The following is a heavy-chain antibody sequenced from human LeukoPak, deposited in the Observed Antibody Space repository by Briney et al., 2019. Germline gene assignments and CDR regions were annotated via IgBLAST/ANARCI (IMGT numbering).Heavy chain of an antibody. V-gene: IGHV4-59*01. CDR1: GGSISSYY. D-gene: IGHD1-14*01. CDR2: IYYTGST. Sequence: SETLSLTCTVSGGSISSYYGSWIRQSPGKGLEWIGNIYYTGSTNYNPSLKSRVTISVDTAKEQFSLKLSSVTAADTAVYYCTRDPRNLDYWGQGTLVTVSS. J-gene: IGHJ4*02. CDR3: TRDPRNLDY.